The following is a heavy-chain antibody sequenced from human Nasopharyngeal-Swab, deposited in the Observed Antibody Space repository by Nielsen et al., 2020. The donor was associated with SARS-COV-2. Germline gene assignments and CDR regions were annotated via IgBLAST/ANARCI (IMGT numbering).Heavy chain of an antibody. J-gene: IGHJ4*02. CDR2: ISSSGANA. CDR3: VKRVGDTPKVTDLDY. D-gene: IGHD5-18*01. Sequence: ESLKISCSASGSIFSSFPMQWVRQAPGKGLEYISAISSSGANAYYSDSVQGRFTISRDNSINTLYLQMSSLRTEDTAVYYCVKRVGDTPKVTDLDYWGQGTLVTVSS. V-gene: IGHV3-64D*08. CDR1: GSIFSSFP.